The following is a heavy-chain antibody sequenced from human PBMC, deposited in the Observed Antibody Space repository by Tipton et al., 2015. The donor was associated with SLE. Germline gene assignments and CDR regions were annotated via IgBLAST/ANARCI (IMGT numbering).Heavy chain of an antibody. Sequence: TLSLTCGVYGASFSGYYWNWIRQPPGKGLEWIGEINESGSSKYNPSLKSGVTISIDTSKSQFSLKLSSVTAADTAVYYCARAEGSWDAFDIWGQGTMVTVSS. D-gene: IGHD2-15*01. V-gene: IGHV4-34*01. CDR3: ARAEGSWDAFDI. CDR1: GASFSGYY. J-gene: IGHJ3*02. CDR2: INESGSS.